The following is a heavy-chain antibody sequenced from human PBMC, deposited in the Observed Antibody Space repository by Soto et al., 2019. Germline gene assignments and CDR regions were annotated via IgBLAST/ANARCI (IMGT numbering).Heavy chain of an antibody. CDR2: IYYSGST. D-gene: IGHD3-10*01. CDR3: ARHPGQNGCTTVRGRGFDY. V-gene: IGHV4-39*01. Sequence: QLQLQESGPGLVKPSETLSLTCTVSGGSISSSSYYWGWIRQPPGKGLEWIGSIYYSGSTYYNPSLKSRVPIAVDTAKNQFARKLSSVTAADTAVYDCARHPGQNGCTTVRGRGFDYWGQGTLVTVSA. J-gene: IGHJ4*02. CDR1: GGSISSSSYY.